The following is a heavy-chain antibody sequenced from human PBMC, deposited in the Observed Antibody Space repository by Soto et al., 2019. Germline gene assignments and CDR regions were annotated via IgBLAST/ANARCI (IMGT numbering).Heavy chain of an antibody. D-gene: IGHD6-13*01. CDR1: GFTFNSYA. V-gene: IGHV3-30-3*01. CDR2: ISYDGSDK. J-gene: IGHJ4*02. Sequence: GGSLRLSCAASGFTFNSYAMHWVRQAPGKGLEWVAVISYDGSDKYYADSVKGRFTISRDNSKNTLSLQMNSLRVEDTAVYYCARDDTSAGTIHYFDYWGQGTLVTVSS. CDR3: ARDDTSAGTIHYFDY.